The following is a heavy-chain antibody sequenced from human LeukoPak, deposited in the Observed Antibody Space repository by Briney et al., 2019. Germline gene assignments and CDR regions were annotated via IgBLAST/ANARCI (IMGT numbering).Heavy chain of an antibody. CDR1: GYTLTELS. Sequence: ASVKVSCKVSGYTLTELSTHWVRQAPGKGLEWMGGFDPEDGETIYAQKFQGRVTMTEDTSTDTAYMELSSLRSEDTAVYYCATTWGYGGSYFEFWGQGTLVTVSS. V-gene: IGHV1-24*01. CDR3: ATTWGYGGSYFEF. CDR2: FDPEDGET. D-gene: IGHD4-23*01. J-gene: IGHJ4*02.